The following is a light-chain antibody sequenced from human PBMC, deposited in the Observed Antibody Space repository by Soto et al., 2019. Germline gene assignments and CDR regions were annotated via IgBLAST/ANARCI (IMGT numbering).Light chain of an antibody. V-gene: IGKV1-5*01. CDR2: DVS. CDR3: QQRSNLPLWT. J-gene: IGKJ1*01. Sequence: DIQTTQPPYILSASLGDSVTISCPASRSVDLWLAWYQQKPGKAPKLLIEDVSSLQSGVPSRFSGSGSGTDFTRTISSLEPEDFAVYFCQQRSNLPLWTFGQGTKLE. CDR1: RSVDLW.